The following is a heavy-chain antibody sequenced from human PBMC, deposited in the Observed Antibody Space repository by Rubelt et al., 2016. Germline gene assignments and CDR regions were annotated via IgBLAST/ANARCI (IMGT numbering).Heavy chain of an antibody. CDR1: GFTFSIYA. V-gene: IGHV3-23*04. D-gene: IGHD1-14*01. Sequence: EVQLVESGGGLVQAGGSLRLSCAASGFTFSIYAMTWVRQAPGKGLDWVSTVSGGGDAAFYADSVKGRVTISEDSSRNAVVLEVNNLRVEDTAGYYCAKGAGDFDYWGQGDRVTVSS. CDR2: VSGGGDAA. J-gene: IGHJ4*02. CDR3: AKGAGDFDY.